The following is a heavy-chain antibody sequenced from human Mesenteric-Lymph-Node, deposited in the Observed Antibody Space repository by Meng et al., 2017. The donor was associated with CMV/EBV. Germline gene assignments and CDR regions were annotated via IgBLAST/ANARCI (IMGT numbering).Heavy chain of an antibody. CDR3: ARHQRWLKSEGGFNY. Sequence: QVQRTEWGAGLLKPSETRSLTCAVYGGSFSGYYWSGIRQPPGKGLEWIGEINHSGSTNYNPSLKSRVTISVDTSKNQFSLKLSSVTAADTAVYYCARHQRWLKSEGGFNYWGQGTLVTVSS. CDR1: GGSFSGYY. CDR2: INHSGST. V-gene: IGHV4-34*01. D-gene: IGHD4-23*01. J-gene: IGHJ4*02.